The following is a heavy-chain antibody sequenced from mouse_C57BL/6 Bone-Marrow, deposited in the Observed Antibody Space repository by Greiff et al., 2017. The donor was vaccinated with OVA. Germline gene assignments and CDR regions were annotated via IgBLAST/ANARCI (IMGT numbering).Heavy chain of an antibody. Sequence: QVQLQQSGAELVKPGASVTLSCKASGYTFTSYWMHWVKQRPGQGLEWIGMIHPNSGSTNYNEKFKSKATLTVDKSSSTAYMQLSSLTSEDSAVYYCARPRAPYYFGCWGQGTTLTVAS. D-gene: IGHD3-3*01. J-gene: IGHJ2*01. CDR3: ARPRAPYYFGC. V-gene: IGHV1-64*01. CDR1: GYTFTSYW. CDR2: IHPNSGST.